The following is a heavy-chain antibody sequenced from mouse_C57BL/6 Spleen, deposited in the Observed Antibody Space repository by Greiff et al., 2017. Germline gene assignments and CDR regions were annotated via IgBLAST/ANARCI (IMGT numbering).Heavy chain of an antibody. V-gene: IGHV1-54*01. J-gene: IGHJ3*01. CDR1: GYAFTNYL. Sequence: VQLQESGAELVRPGTSVKVSCKASGYAFTNYLLEWVKQRPGQGLEWIGVINPGSGGTNYNEKFKGKATLTADKSSSTAYMQLSSLTSEDSAVYFCARSYYGYDEAYWGQGTLVTVSA. CDR2: INPGSGGT. D-gene: IGHD2-9*01. CDR3: ARSYYGYDEAY.